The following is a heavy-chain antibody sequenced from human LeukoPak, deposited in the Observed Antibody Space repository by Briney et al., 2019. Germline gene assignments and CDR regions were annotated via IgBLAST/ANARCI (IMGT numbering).Heavy chain of an antibody. V-gene: IGHV3-23*01. CDR1: GFTFSSYA. Sequence: GGSRRLSCAASGFTFSSYAMSWVRQAPGKGLEWVSAISGSGGSTYYADSVKGRFTISRDNSKNTLYLQMNSLRAEDTAVYYCAKATYDFWSGYSFDYWGQGTLVTVSS. D-gene: IGHD3-3*01. CDR2: ISGSGGST. J-gene: IGHJ4*02. CDR3: AKATYDFWSGYSFDY.